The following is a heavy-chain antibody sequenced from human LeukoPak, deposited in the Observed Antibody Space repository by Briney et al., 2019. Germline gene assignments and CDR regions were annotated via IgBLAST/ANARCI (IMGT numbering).Heavy chain of an antibody. CDR2: ISSSGDTL. D-gene: IGHD3-10*01. Sequence: GVSLRLFCGASGLTFSDYYMCWIRQAPGKGLEWLSYISSSGDTLNYADSVKGRFTISRDIAKNSLYLQMNNLRAEDTAVYYCARARGLGPGGWFDPWGQGTLVTVSS. V-gene: IGHV3-11*01. J-gene: IGHJ5*02. CDR3: ARARGLGPGGWFDP. CDR1: GLTFSDYY.